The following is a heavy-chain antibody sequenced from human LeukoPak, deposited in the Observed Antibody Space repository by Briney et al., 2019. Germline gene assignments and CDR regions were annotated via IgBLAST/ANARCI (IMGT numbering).Heavy chain of an antibody. CDR2: IYTSGST. D-gene: IGHD6-19*01. Sequence: PSETLSLTCTVSGGSISSGSYYWSWIRQPAGKGLEWIGRIYTSGSTNYNPSLKSRVTISVDTSKNQFSLKLSSVTAADTAVYYCARESHDSSGWYGGDYWDQGTLVTVSS. CDR1: GGSISSGSYY. CDR3: ARESHDSSGWYGGDY. J-gene: IGHJ4*02. V-gene: IGHV4-61*02.